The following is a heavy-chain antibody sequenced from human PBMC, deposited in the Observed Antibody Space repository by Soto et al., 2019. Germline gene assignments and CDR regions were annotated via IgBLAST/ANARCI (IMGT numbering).Heavy chain of an antibody. Sequence: GGSLRLSCAASGFTFCDYYMSWIRQDPGKGLEWISYISSTLSYTNYADSAKGRFTISRDNAKNSLYLQMSSLRAEDTAVYYCARALFGYSSTWYYFDYWGQGTLVTVS. J-gene: IGHJ4*02. CDR3: ARALFGYSSTWYYFDY. V-gene: IGHV3-11*05. CDR1: GFTFCDYY. CDR2: ISSTLSYT. D-gene: IGHD6-13*01.